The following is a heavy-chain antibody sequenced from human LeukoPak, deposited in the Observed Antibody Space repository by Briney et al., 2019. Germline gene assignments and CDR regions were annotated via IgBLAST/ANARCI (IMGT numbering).Heavy chain of an antibody. CDR3: ARKGPQGGYNRGGYFDY. J-gene: IGHJ4*02. V-gene: IGHV3-21*01. CDR1: GFTFSSYS. Sequence: GGSLRLSCAASGFTFSSYSMNWVRQAPGKGLELVSTISSSSYIYYADSVKGRFTISRDNAKNSLYLQMNSLRAEDTAVYYCARKGPQGGYNRGGYFDYWGQGTLVTVSS. D-gene: IGHD5-24*01. CDR2: ISSSSYI.